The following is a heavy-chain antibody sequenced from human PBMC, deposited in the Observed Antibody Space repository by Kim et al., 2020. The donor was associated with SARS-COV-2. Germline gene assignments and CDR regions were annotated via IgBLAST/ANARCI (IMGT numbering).Heavy chain of an antibody. J-gene: IGHJ4*02. Sequence: SETLSLTCTVSGDSISSYFWTWVRQPPGKGLEWIGHVYYSGSISYNPSLKSRVTISVDTSKSQFSLTLNSVTAADTAKYFCARDPGKGNRGPSPGRGYFFDYWGQGILVTVSS. CDR1: GDSISSYF. CDR2: VYYSGSI. D-gene: IGHD2-15*01. CDR3: ARDPGKGNRGPSPGRGYFFDY. V-gene: IGHV4-59*13.